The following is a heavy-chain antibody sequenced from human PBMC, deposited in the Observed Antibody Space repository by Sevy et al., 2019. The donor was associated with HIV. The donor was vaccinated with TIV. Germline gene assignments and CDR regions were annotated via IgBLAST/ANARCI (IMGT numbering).Heavy chain of an antibody. D-gene: IGHD6-13*01. Sequence: GGSLRLSCAASGFTFSSYAMSWVRQAPGKGLEWVSAISGSGGSTYYAESVKGRFTISRDNSKNTLYLQMNSLRAEDTAVYYCAKGSADYSSSWISHYYYYYMDVWGKGTTVTVSS. CDR2: ISGSGGST. CDR3: AKGSADYSSSWISHYYYYYMDV. CDR1: GFTFSSYA. V-gene: IGHV3-23*01. J-gene: IGHJ6*03.